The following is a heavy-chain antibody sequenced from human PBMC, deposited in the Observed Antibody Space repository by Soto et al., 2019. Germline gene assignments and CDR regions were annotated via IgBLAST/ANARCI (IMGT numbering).Heavy chain of an antibody. Sequence: SETLSLTCTVSGVSISSYYWSWIRQPPGKALEWIGYIYSTGSTNYNPSLKGRVTISIDSSKNQFSLKLTSVTAADTAVYYCAMVPAAPHWVYYFGMDVWGQGTTVTVSS. CDR2: IYSTGST. CDR1: GVSISSYY. D-gene: IGHD2-2*01. CDR3: AMVPAAPHWVYYFGMDV. J-gene: IGHJ6*02. V-gene: IGHV4-59*12.